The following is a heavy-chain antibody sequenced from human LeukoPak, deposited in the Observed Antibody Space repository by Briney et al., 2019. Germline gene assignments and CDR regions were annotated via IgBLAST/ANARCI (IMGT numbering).Heavy chain of an antibody. Sequence: GGSLRLPCAASGFTFSSYWMHWVRQAPGKGLVWVSRINSDGSSTSYADSVKGRFTVSRDNAKNTLYLQMNSLRVEDTAVYYCARDSIRSSGSSDYWGQGTLVTVSS. D-gene: IGHD1-26*01. J-gene: IGHJ4*02. CDR1: GFTFSSYW. CDR3: ARDSIRSSGSSDY. CDR2: INSDGSST. V-gene: IGHV3-74*01.